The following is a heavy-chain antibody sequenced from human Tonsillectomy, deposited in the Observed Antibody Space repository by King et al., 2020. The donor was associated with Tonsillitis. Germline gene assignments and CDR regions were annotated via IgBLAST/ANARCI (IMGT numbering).Heavy chain of an antibody. D-gene: IGHD2-21*02. CDR3: ARGTTGDPLFHY. V-gene: IGHV1-69*01. CDR1: GDIFNRYT. Sequence: HEQLVQSGAEVRKPGSSVKVSCKVSGDIFNRYTTSWLRQAPGRGLEWMGGIIPIFGASNSAQKFRDRVTFTADESTSTAYMELSSLRSDDTAVYYCARGTTGDPLFHYWGQGTLVTVSS. J-gene: IGHJ4*02. CDR2: IIPIFGAS.